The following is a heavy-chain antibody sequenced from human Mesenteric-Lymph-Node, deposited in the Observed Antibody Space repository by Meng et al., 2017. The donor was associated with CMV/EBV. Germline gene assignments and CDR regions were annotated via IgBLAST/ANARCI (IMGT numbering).Heavy chain of an antibody. CDR2: IIPIFSRA. D-gene: IGHD7-27*01. Sequence: ASGGGFDEHAIRWVRQAPGKGLEWMGGIIPIFSRANYAQDFKGRVAITTDKSSSTAYMELSSLRSEDTAIYYCARPPLTGDFYYHYWGQGTLVTVSS. CDR1: GGGFDEHA. J-gene: IGHJ4*02. CDR3: ARPPLTGDFYYHY. V-gene: IGHV1-69*05.